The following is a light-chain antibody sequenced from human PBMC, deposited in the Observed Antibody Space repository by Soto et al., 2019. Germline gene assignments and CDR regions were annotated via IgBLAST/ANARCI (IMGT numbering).Light chain of an antibody. V-gene: IGKV1-5*03. CDR3: QQYNSDSRT. J-gene: IGKJ1*01. CDR1: QSISAW. CDR2: KAS. Sequence: DIQMTQSPSTLSASVGDRVTITCRASQSISAWLAWYQQKPGKAPKLLIYKASSLESGVPSRFSGSGSGTDFTLTISSLPPDDLATYYCQQYNSDSRTFGQGTKVEIK.